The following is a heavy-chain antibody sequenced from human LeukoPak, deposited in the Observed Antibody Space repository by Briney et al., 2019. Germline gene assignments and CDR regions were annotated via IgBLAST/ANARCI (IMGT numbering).Heavy chain of an antibody. CDR1: GFTFSGYW. Sequence: PGGSLRLSCAASGFTFSGYWMSWVRQAPGKGLEWVANIKQDGSEKYYVDSVKGRFTISRDNAKNSLYLQMNSLRAEDTAVYYCATIYNYYMDVWGKGTTVTVSS. CDR2: IKQDGSEK. V-gene: IGHV3-7*01. J-gene: IGHJ6*03. CDR3: ATIYNYYMDV.